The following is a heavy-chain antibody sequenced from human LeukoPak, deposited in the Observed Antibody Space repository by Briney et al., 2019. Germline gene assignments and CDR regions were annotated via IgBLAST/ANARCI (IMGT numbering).Heavy chain of an antibody. CDR2: IYHSGST. CDR1: GYSISSGYY. CDR3: ARHITPDDAFDI. J-gene: IGHJ3*02. D-gene: IGHD2-21*01. V-gene: IGHV4-38-2*01. Sequence: SETLSLTCAVSGYSISSGYYWGWIRQPPGKGVEWIGSIYHSGSTYYNPSLKSRVTISVDTSKNQFSLKLSSVTAADTAVYYCARHITPDDAFDIWGQGTMVTVSS.